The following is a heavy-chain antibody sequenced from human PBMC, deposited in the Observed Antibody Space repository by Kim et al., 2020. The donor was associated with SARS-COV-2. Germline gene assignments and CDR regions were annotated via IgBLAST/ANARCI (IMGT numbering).Heavy chain of an antibody. D-gene: IGHD3-22*01. CDR2: IGSSNAI. J-gene: IGHJ4*02. V-gene: IGHV3-48*02. CDR1: GFTISSYS. CDR3: ARDATFESSGYRYFFDY. Sequence: GGSLRLSCAASGFTISSYSMNWVRQAPGKGLEWVSHIGSSNAIVYADSVKGRFTISRDNAKNSLFLQMNSLRDEDTAVYYCARDATFESSGYRYFFDYWGQGSLVTVSS.